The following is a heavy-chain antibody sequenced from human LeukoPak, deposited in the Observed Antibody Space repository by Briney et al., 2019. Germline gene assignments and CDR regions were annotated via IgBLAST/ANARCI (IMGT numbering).Heavy chain of an antibody. CDR1: GYTFTSYY. J-gene: IGHJ5*02. V-gene: IGHV1-46*01. CDR3: ARGGSGSYYKRNWFDP. D-gene: IGHD3-10*01. Sequence: ASVKVSCKASGYTFTSYYMHWVRQAPGQGLEWMGIINPSGGSTSYAQKFQGRVTMTRDMSTSTVYMDLRDLRTDDTAMYYCARGGSGSYYKRNWFDPWGQGTLVTVSS. CDR2: INPSGGST.